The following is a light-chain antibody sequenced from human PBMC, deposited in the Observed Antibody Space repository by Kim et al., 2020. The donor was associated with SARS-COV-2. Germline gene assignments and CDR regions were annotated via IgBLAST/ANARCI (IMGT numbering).Light chain of an antibody. CDR1: QSVSSSY. CDR3: QQYGSSSGYT. J-gene: IGKJ2*01. V-gene: IGKV3-20*01. Sequence: EIVLTQSPGTLSLSPEERATLSCRASQSVSSSYLAWYQQKPGQAPRLLIYGASSRATGIPDRFSGSGSGTDFTLTISRLEPEDFAVYYCQQYGSSSGYTFGQGTKLEIK. CDR2: GAS.